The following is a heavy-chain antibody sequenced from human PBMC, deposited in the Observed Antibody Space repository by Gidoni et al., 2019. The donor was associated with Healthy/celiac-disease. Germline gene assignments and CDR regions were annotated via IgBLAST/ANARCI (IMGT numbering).Heavy chain of an antibody. CDR1: GFTFSNAW. CDR2: IKSKTDGGTT. Sequence: EVQLVESGGGLVKPGGSLRLSCAASGFTFSNAWMSWVRQDPGTGLEWVGRIKSKTDGGTTDYAAPVKGRFTISRDDSKNTLYLQMNSLKTEDTAVYYCTTEVCSTSCWRNWGQGTLVTVSS. J-gene: IGHJ4*02. CDR3: TTEVCSTSCWRN. D-gene: IGHD2-2*01. V-gene: IGHV3-15*01.